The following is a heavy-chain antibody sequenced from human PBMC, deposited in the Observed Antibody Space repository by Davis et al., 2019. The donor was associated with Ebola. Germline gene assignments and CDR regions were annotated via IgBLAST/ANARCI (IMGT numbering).Heavy chain of an antibody. D-gene: IGHD4-17*01. J-gene: IGHJ4*02. CDR1: GFTFSDYY. V-gene: IGHV3-7*01. CDR3: ARGRPSTVTKGFYFDY. Sequence: GESLKISCTASGFTFSDYYMSWIRQAPGKGLEWVANIKQDGSEKYYVDSVKGRFTISRDNAKNSLYLQMNSLRDEDTAVYYCARGRPSTVTKGFYFDYWGQGTLVTVSS. CDR2: IKQDGSEK.